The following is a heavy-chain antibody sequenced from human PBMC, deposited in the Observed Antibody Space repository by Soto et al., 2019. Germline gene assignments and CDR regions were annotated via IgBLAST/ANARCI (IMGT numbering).Heavy chain of an antibody. J-gene: IGHJ5*02. V-gene: IGHV4-4*07. CDR1: GGSISSYY. CDR2: IFTSGST. Sequence: SETLSLTCTVSGGSISSYYWSWIRQPAGKGLEWIGRIFTSGSTNYNPSLKSRITMSVDTSKNQVSLTLTSVTAADTAVYYCARERHIVVVTARNWFDPWGQGTLVTAPQ. CDR3: ARERHIVVVTARNWFDP. D-gene: IGHD2-21*02.